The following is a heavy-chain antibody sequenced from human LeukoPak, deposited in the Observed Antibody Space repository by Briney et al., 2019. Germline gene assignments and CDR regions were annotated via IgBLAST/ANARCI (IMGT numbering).Heavy chain of an antibody. CDR2: IYYSGST. CDR3: ARIVRDYGGNPYYFDY. J-gene: IGHJ4*02. V-gene: IGHV4-59*01. Sequence: SETLSLTCTVSGGSIRNYYWSWIRQPPGKGLEWIGYIYYSGSTNYNPSLKSRVTISVDTSKNQFSLKLSSVTAADTAVYYCARIVRDYGGNPYYFDYWGQGTLVTVSS. CDR1: GGSIRNYY. D-gene: IGHD4-23*01.